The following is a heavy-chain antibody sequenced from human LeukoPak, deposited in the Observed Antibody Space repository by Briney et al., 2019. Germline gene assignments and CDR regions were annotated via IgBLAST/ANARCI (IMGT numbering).Heavy chain of an antibody. CDR2: INADNGNT. V-gene: IGHV1-3*01. D-gene: IGHD2-15*01. CDR3: ARDHVVGLAPFDP. Sequence: ASVTVSCKASGYTFTSYAIHWVRQAPGQRLEWMAWINADNGNTKYSQNFQGRVTITMDTSASTAYMELSSLRSEDTAVYYCARDHVVGLAPFDPWGQGTLVTVSS. CDR1: GYTFTSYA. J-gene: IGHJ5*02.